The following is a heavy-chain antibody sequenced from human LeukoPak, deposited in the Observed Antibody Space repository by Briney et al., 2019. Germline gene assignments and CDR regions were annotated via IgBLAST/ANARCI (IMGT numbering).Heavy chain of an antibody. J-gene: IGHJ4*02. CDR3: ATVDTAMVHFDY. CDR2: ISAYNGNT. CDR1: GYSFTGYY. D-gene: IGHD5-18*01. V-gene: IGHV1-18*04. Sequence: GASVKVSCKASGYSFTGYYMHWVRQAPGQGLEWMGWISAYNGNTNYAQKLQGRVTMTTDTSTSTAYMELRSLRSDDTAVYYCATVDTAMVHFDYWGQGTLVTVSS.